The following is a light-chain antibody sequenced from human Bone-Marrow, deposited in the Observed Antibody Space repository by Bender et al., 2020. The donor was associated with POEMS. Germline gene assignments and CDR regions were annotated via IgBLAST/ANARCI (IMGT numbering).Light chain of an antibody. V-gene: IGLV1-44*01. Sequence: QSVLTQPPSASGTPGQRVTISCSGGSSNIGAHAVNWYQHLPGTAPKLLIYSSHRRPSEVPDRFSGSRSGTSASLAISGLQSEDEADYYCCSYVGISNVVFGGGTKLTVV. CDR2: SSH. CDR3: CSYVGISNVV. J-gene: IGLJ2*01. CDR1: SSNIGAHA.